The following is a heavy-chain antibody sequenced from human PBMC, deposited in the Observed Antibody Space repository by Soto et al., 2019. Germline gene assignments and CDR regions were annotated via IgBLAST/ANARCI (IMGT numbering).Heavy chain of an antibody. V-gene: IGHV1-18*01. Sequence: QVQLVQSGAEVKKPGASVKVSCKASGYTFTSYGISWVRQAPGQGLEWMGWISAYNGNTNYAQKLQGRVTMTTDTSTSPADIELRSLRSDDTAVYYCARVRRSTFGGVIVHYFDYWGQGTLVTVSS. D-gene: IGHD3-16*02. CDR3: ARVRRSTFGGVIVHYFDY. CDR1: GYTFTSYG. CDR2: ISAYNGNT. J-gene: IGHJ4*02.